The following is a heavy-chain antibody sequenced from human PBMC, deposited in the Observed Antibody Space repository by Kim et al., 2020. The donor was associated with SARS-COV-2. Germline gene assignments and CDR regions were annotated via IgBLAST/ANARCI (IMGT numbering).Heavy chain of an antibody. J-gene: IGHJ6*02. V-gene: IGHV3-7*03. CDR2: EGSGK. Sequence: EGSGKCYGDSGEGRFTKSRDNAKNSLYLQMNSLRAEDTAVFYCTGGMDIWGQGTTVTVTS. CDR3: TGGMDI.